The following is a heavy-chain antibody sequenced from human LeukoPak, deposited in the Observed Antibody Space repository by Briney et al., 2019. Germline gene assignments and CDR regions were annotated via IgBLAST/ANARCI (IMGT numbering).Heavy chain of an antibody. CDR3: ARGSRGVRGDTNWFDP. CDR2: IYYSGST. D-gene: IGHD3-10*01. Sequence: SETLSLTCAVYGGSFSGYYWSWIRQPPGKGLEWIGYIYYSGSTNYNPSLKSRVTISVDTSKNQFSLKLSSVTAADTAVYYCARGSRGVRGDTNWFDPWGQGTLVTVSS. J-gene: IGHJ5*02. V-gene: IGHV4-59*01. CDR1: GGSFSGYY.